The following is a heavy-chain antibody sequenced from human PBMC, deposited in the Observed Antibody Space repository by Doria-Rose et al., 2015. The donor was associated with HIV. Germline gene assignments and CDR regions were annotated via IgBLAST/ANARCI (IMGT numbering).Heavy chain of an antibody. Sequence: QVTLKESGPVLAKPTETLTLTCTVSGVSLSSPGMGVSWIRQPPGKALEWLANIFSDDERSYKTSLKSRLTISRGTSKSQLVLTMTDMDPVDTATYYCARIKSSRWYHKYYFDFWGQGILVIVSA. CDR1: GVSLSSPGMG. CDR2: IFSDDER. D-gene: IGHD6-13*01. J-gene: IGHJ4*02. CDR3: ARIKSSRWYHKYYFDF. V-gene: IGHV2-26*01.